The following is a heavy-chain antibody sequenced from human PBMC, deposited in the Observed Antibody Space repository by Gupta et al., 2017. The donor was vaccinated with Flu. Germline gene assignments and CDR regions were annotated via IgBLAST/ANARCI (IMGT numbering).Heavy chain of an antibody. Sequence: EVQLLESGGGLEQPGGSLRLACEASAFDSSNYAMSWVCQAPGKRLEWVSSVSASISLILSADSVTVRFTISRDKSQDALYLQMNSLRSDDTAIYYCSSAFGKIWYCIAGTWFDPWGQGTLVIVSS. CDR1: AFDSSNYA. J-gene: IGHJ5*02. D-gene: IGHD3-16*01. V-gene: IGHV3-23*01. CDR3: SSAFGKIWYCIAGTWFDP. CDR2: VSASISLI.